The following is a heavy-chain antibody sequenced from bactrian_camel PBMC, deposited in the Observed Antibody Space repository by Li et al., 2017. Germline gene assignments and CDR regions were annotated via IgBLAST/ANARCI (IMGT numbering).Heavy chain of an antibody. Sequence: QVQLVESGGGSVQAGGSLRLSCAYSGYTYSAYCMGWFRQAPGKDREGVASIHTGSGSTNYVDSVAGRFTISQDDAKNTINLQMDSLTPEDTAMYYCATITNYGMGCGSWNEATYWGQGTQVTVS. CDR3: ATITNYGMGCGSWNEATY. CDR1: GYTYSAYC. D-gene: IGHD3*01. V-gene: IGHV3S1*01. CDR2: IHTGSGST. J-gene: IGHJ4*01.